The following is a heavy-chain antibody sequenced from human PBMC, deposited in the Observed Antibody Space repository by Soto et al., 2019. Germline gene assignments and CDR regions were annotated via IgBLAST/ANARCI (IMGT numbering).Heavy chain of an antibody. CDR3: ARGVDIVAHRFDY. CDR2: INHSGST. CDR1: GGSFSGYY. V-gene: IGHV4-34*01. Sequence: QVQLQQWVAGLLKPSETLSLTCAVYGGSFSGYYWSWIRQHPVKGLEWIGEINHSGSTNYHPSLKSRVTISVDTSKNQFSLKLSTVTAADKAVYYCARGVDIVAHRFDYWGQGTLVSVSS. J-gene: IGHJ4*02. D-gene: IGHD5-12*01.